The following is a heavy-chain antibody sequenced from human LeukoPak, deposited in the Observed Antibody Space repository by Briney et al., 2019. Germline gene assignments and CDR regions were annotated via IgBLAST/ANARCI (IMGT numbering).Heavy chain of an antibody. V-gene: IGHV3-21*01. J-gene: IGHJ4*02. CDR2: ISSSSYI. Sequence: PGGSLRLSCAASGFTFSSYSMNWARQAPGKGLEWVSSISSSSYIYYADSVKGRFTISRDNAKNSLYLQMNSPRAEDTAVYYCARDGHSSSWPIDYWGQGTLVTVSS. D-gene: IGHD6-13*01. CDR1: GFTFSSYS. CDR3: ARDGHSSSWPIDY.